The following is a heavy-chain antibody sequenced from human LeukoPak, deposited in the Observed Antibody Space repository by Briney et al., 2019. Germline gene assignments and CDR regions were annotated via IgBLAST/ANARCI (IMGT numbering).Heavy chain of an antibody. CDR2: IGAYNGNT. D-gene: IGHD3-3*01. V-gene: IGHV1-18*01. CDR1: GYTFTSYG. CDR3: ARERFLEWFRRAYYFDY. Sequence: ASVKVSCKASGYTFTSYGISWVRQAPGQGLEWMGWIGAYNGNTNYAQKLQGRVTMTTDTSTSTAYMELRSLRSDDTAVYYCARERFLEWFRRAYYFDYWGQGTLVTVSS. J-gene: IGHJ4*02.